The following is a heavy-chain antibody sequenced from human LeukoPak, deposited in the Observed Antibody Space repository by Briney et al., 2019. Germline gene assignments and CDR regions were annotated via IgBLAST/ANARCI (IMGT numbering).Heavy chain of an antibody. J-gene: IGHJ4*02. D-gene: IGHD1-14*01. CDR3: ARLDTPKPEAGLRSYYFDY. CDR1: GGSISSSNW. CDR2: IYHSGST. V-gene: IGHV4-4*02. Sequence: SETLSLTCAVSGGSISSSNWWSWVRQPPGKGLEWIGEIYHSGSTNYNPSLKSRVTISVDKSKNQFSLKLSSVTAADTAVYYCARLDTPKPEAGLRSYYFDYWGQGTLVTVSS.